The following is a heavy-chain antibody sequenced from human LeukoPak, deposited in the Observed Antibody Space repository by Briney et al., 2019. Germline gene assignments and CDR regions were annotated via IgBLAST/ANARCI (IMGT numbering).Heavy chain of an antibody. CDR1: GFTFSNYW. D-gene: IGHD6-13*01. CDR2: ISQDGSGK. V-gene: IGHV3-7*03. J-gene: IGHJ5*02. Sequence: GGSLRLSCGASGFTFSNYWMSWVRQAPGKGLEWVINISQDGSGKNYADSVEGRFTISRDNAKNSLYLQMNSLRAEDTAIYYCAKENLLPAGGTLGSWGQGTLVTVSS. CDR3: AKENLLPAGGTLGS.